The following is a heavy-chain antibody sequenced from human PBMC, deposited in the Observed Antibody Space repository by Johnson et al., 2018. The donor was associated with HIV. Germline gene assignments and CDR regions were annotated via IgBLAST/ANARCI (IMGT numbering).Heavy chain of an antibody. V-gene: IGHV3-20*04. CDR2: IDWNGGRQ. D-gene: IGHD1-26*01. CDR1: GFTFDDYG. J-gene: IGHJ3*01. CDR3: TRGSFTDDAFDV. Sequence: EQLVESGGRVVRPGGSLRLSCAASGFTFDDYGMTWVRQAQGKGLEWVSGIDWNGGRQAYVDSVKGRFTISRDDSRNTLHLQMNSLRPEDTAVYYCTRGSFTDDAFDVWGLGTMVTVSS.